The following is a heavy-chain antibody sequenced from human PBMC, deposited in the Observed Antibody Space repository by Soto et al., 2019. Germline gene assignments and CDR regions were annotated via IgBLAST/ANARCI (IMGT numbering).Heavy chain of an antibody. CDR3: MRQGIGELHGLMDV. J-gene: IGHJ6*02. D-gene: IGHD1-26*01. CDR2: IRNSGGT. CDR1: SGYTSSHN. Sequence: QVLLQESGPGLVKPSETLSLTCTVPSGYTSSHNWSWIRQPPGKGLKWIGYIRNSGGTRYTPSLKGRVTCSLDTSTKRVFLRMSSVTAADTAVYYCMRQGIGELHGLMDVWGQGTTVTVSS. V-gene: IGHV4-59*08.